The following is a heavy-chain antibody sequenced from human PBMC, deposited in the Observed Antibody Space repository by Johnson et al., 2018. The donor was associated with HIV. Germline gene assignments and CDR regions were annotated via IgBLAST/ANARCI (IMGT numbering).Heavy chain of an antibody. CDR2: INWNGGST. CDR1: GFIFDDYG. J-gene: IGHJ3*02. Sequence: VLLVESGGGVVRPGGSLRLSCAASGFIFDDYGMSWVRQAPGKGLEWVSGINWNGGSTGYADSVKGRFILSRDNAKNSLYLQMDSLRAEDTAGYYCARDYYDLPWGYDAFDIWGQGTMVTVSS. CDR3: ARDYYDLPWGYDAFDI. D-gene: IGHD3-22*01. V-gene: IGHV3-20*04.